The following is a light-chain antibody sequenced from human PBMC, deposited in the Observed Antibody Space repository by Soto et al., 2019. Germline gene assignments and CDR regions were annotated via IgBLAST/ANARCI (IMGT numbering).Light chain of an antibody. CDR1: SSDVGGYNF. Sequence: QSDLTQPASVSGSPGQSITISCTGTSSDVGGYNFVSWYQHHPGKAPKLIIYDVTNRPSGISNRFSGSKSGNTASLTISGLQAEDEADYYCTSYTSSITDVFGTGTKVTVL. CDR2: DVT. V-gene: IGLV2-14*03. J-gene: IGLJ1*01. CDR3: TSYTSSITDV.